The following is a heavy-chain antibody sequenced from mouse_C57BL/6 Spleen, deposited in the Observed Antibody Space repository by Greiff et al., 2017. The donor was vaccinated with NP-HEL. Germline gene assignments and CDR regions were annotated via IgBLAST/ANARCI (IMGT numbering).Heavy chain of an antibody. CDR3: ASVTGNYYAMDY. V-gene: IGHV14-2*01. D-gene: IGHD4-1*01. CDR1: GFNIKDYY. CDR2: IDPEDGET. Sequence: EVKLQESGAELEKPGASVKLSCTASGFNIKDYYMHWVKQRTEQGLEWIGRIDPEDGETKYAPKFQGKATITADTSSNTAYLQLSSLTAEDTAVYYGASVTGNYYAMDYWGQGTSVTVSA. J-gene: IGHJ4*01.